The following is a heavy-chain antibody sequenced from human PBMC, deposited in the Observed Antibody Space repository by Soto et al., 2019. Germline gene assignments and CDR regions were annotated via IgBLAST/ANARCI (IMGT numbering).Heavy chain of an antibody. CDR3: ASKNYYDSSGYYSAPLSYYYYGMDV. CDR2: IIPIFGTA. V-gene: IGHV1-69*13. CDR1: GGTFSSYA. D-gene: IGHD3-22*01. J-gene: IGHJ6*02. Sequence: ASVKVSCKASGGTFSSYAISWVRQAPGQGLEWMGGIIPIFGTANYAQKFQGRVTITADESMSTAYMELSSLRSEDTAVYYCASKNYYDSSGYYSAPLSYYYYGMDVWGQGTTVTVSS.